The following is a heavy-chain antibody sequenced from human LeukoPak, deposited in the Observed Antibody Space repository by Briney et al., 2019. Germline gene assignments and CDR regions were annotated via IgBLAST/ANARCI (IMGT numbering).Heavy chain of an antibody. D-gene: IGHD2-2*01. V-gene: IGHV4-30-4*02. J-gene: IGHJ4*02. CDR3: VRVRTGTSCYDY. Sequence: SETLSLTCTVSGGSVSSADSHWSWIRQPPGKGLEWIGYISYSGRTSYNPSLRSRVIISLDRSQNQFSLKLNSVTAADTAVYYGVRVRTGTSCYDYWGQGTLVTVSS. CDR2: ISYSGRT. CDR1: GGSVSSADSH.